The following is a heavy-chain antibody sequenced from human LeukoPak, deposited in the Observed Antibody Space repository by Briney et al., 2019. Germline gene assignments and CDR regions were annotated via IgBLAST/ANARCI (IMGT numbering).Heavy chain of an antibody. CDR2: IYTSGST. CDR1: GGSISSYY. D-gene: IGHD6-19*01. Sequence: PSETLSLTCTVSGGSISSYYWSWIRQPAGKGLEWIGRIYTSGSTNYDPSLKSRVTMSVDTSKNQFSLKLSSVTAADTAVYYCARVAPPYVGSSRWYPKTYWYFDLWGRGTLVTVSS. CDR3: ARVAPPYVGSSRWYPKTYWYFDL. V-gene: IGHV4-4*07. J-gene: IGHJ2*01.